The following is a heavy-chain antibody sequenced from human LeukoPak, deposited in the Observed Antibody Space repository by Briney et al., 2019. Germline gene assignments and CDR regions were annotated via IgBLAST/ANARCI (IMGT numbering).Heavy chain of an antibody. D-gene: IGHD6-19*01. CDR1: GITFINAW. J-gene: IGHJ4*02. CDR2: IKSEADGGTT. CDR3: TTGLEWVGGTY. V-gene: IGHV3-15*01. Sequence: GGSLRLSCAASGITFINAWMTWVRQTPGKGLEWLGRIKSEADGGTTEYAAPVTGRFTISRDDSKNTLYLQMNSLKTEDTGIYYCTTGLEWVGGTYWGQGALVTVSS.